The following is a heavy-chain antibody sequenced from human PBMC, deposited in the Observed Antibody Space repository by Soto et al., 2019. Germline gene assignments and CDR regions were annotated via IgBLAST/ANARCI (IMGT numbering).Heavy chain of an antibody. CDR1: GYGFPTYW. J-gene: IGHJ4*02. CDR2: IYPGDSDT. CDR3: ARDVTVTGMGARRESLDY. Sequence: GESLKISCKGSGYGFPTYWIGWLRQMPGKGLEWMGIIYPGDSDTRYSPSFQGQVTISADKSLSTAYLQWRSLKASDSAIYYCARDVTVTGMGARRESLDYWGLGTLVTVSS. D-gene: IGHD2-21*02. V-gene: IGHV5-51*01.